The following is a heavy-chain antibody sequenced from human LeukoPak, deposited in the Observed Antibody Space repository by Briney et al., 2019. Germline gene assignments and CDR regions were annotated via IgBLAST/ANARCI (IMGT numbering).Heavy chain of an antibody. D-gene: IGHD6-19*01. Sequence: PSETLSLTCTVSGGSISSYYWSWIRQPLGKGLEWIGYIYYSGSTNYNPSLKSRVTISVDTSKNQFSLKLSSVTAADTAVYYCARRAGVAVAGTWDYYYGMDVWGQGTTVTVSS. CDR1: GGSISSYY. J-gene: IGHJ6*02. CDR2: IYYSGST. CDR3: ARRAGVAVAGTWDYYYGMDV. V-gene: IGHV4-59*08.